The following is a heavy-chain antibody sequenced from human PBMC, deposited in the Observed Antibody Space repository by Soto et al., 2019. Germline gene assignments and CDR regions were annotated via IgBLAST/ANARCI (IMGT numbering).Heavy chain of an antibody. CDR1: GFTFSSYE. CDR3: ARDQVATVHGTYYYYGMDV. V-gene: IGHV3-48*03. J-gene: IGHJ6*02. D-gene: IGHD5-12*01. Sequence: EVQLVESGGGLVQPGGSLRLSCAASGFTFSSYEMNWVRQAPGKGLEWVSYISSSGSTIYYADPVKGRFTISRDNAKNSLYLQMNSLRAEDTAVYYCARDQVATVHGTYYYYGMDVWGQGTTVTVSS. CDR2: ISSSGSTI.